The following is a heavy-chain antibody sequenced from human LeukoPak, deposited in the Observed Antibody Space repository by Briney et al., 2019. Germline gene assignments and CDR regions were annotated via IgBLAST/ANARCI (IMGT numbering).Heavy chain of an antibody. Sequence: PGRSLRPSCAASGFTFSSYAMHWVRQAPGKGLEWVAVISYDGSNKYYADSVKGRFTISRDNSKNTLYLQMNSLRAEDTAVYYCARDSDYSNYGASFDYWGQGTLVTVSS. CDR3: ARDSDYSNYGASFDY. J-gene: IGHJ4*02. CDR2: ISYDGSNK. CDR1: GFTFSSYA. V-gene: IGHV3-30-3*01. D-gene: IGHD4-11*01.